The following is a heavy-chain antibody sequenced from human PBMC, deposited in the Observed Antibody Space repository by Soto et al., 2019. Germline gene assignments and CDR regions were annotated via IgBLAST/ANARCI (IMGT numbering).Heavy chain of an antibody. CDR3: ARFATPTTTWYWFDP. Sequence: VELVESGGGLVKPGGSLRLSCAASGFTFSVYSIAWVRQAPGKGLEWISSITDRGDIRDADSVKGRFTDSRYNVNNSVHLQMNSLRAQDTAVYYCARFATPTTTWYWFDPWGQGTLVTVSS. CDR2: ITDRGDI. D-gene: IGHD5-12*01. J-gene: IGHJ5*02. CDR1: GFTFSVYS. V-gene: IGHV3-21*06.